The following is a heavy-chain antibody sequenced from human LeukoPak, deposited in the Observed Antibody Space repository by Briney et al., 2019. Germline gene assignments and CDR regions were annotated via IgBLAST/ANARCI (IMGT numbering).Heavy chain of an antibody. J-gene: IGHJ4*02. CDR3: ARDVFTTYDTGGGYFDY. CDR1: GFTFSDSA. V-gene: IGHV3-33*08. CDR2: IWYDGSNK. D-gene: IGHD3-22*01. Sequence: GGSLRLSCAASGFTFSDSAMTWVRQAPGKGLDWVALIWYDGSNKYYADSVKGRFTIPRDNSKNTLYLQMNSLRADDTAVYYCARDVFTTYDTGGGYFDYWGQGTLVTVSS.